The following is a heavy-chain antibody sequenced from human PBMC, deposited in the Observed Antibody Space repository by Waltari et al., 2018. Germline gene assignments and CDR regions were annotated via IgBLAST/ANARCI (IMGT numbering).Heavy chain of an antibody. J-gene: IGHJ4*02. CDR3: AKANSDWYFDN. CDR2: ISWNSGTK. CDR1: GFAFNDYA. V-gene: IGHV3-9*01. D-gene: IGHD2-21*02. Sequence: EVQLVESGGGLKQPGRSLGLSCAASGFAFNDYAMHWVRQPPGQGLEWVAGISWNSGTKDYADSVQGRFTISRDNSKKSLYLQMDSLRVEDTAFYYCAKANSDWYFDNWGQGTLVTVSS.